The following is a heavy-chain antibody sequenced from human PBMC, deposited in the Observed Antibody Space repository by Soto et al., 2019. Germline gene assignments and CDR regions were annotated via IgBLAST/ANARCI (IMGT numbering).Heavy chain of an antibody. V-gene: IGHV3-23*01. J-gene: IGHJ4*02. CDR3: AKDGDSMSRNKPLDS. Sequence: PGGSLRLSCAASGFTFTSYAMCWVRQAPGKGLEWVSSISVSGDRTFYADSVKGRFTISRDNARNTLHLQMNSLRAEDTAVYYCAKDGDSMSRNKPLDSWGQGTLVTVSS. CDR1: GFTFTSYA. D-gene: IGHD3-22*01. CDR2: ISVSGDRT.